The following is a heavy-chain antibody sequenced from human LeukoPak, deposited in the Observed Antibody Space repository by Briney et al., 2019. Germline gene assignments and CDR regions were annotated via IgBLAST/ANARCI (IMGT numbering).Heavy chain of an antibody. D-gene: IGHD3-3*01. CDR2: INHSGST. Sequence: SETLSPTCAVYGGSFSGYYWSWIRQPPGKGLEWIGEINHSGSTNYNPSLKSRVTISVDTSKNQFSLKLSSVTAADTAVYYCARGPLYDFWSGYYLNPFDYWGQGTLVTVSS. CDR3: ARGPLYDFWSGYYLNPFDY. V-gene: IGHV4-34*01. J-gene: IGHJ4*02. CDR1: GGSFSGYY.